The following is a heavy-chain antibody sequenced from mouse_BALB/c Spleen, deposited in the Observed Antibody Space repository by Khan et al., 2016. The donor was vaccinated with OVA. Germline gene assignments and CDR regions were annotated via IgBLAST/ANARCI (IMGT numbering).Heavy chain of an antibody. J-gene: IGHJ2*01. CDR1: GFNIKDTY. CDR3: ARSSYRYGYFDY. V-gene: IGHV14-3*02. D-gene: IGHD2-14*01. CDR2: IDPANGNP. Sequence: VRLQQSGAELVKPGASVKLSCTASGFNIKDTYMHWVKQRPEQGLEWIGRIDPANGNPKYDPKFQGKATITADTSSNPAYLQHSSLTSEDTAVYCCARSSYRYGYFDYWCQGTTLTVSS.